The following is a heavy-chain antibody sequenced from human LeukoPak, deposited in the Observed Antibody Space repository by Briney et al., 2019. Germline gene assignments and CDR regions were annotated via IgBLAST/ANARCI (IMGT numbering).Heavy chain of an antibody. CDR1: GFTFSSYG. CDR2: IYSGGST. Sequence: GGSLRLSCAASGFTFSSYGMNWVRQAPGKGLEWVSVIYSGGSTYYADSVKGRFTISRDNSKNTLYLQMNSLRAEDTAVYYCARGRYYYDTSGYDYWGQGTLVTVSS. CDR3: ARGRYYYDTSGYDY. V-gene: IGHV3-53*01. J-gene: IGHJ4*02. D-gene: IGHD3-22*01.